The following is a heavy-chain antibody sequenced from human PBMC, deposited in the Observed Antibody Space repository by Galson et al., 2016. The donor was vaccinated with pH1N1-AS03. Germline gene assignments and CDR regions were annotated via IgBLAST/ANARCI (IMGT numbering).Heavy chain of an antibody. D-gene: IGHD2/OR15-2a*01. Sequence: LSLTCAVSGDSVSGGHWWTWVRQSPGKGLEWIGFIYLRGSTDYNPSLADRVIISADRSTNDFSLTLSSVTAADTAVYYCARVLTPGYFHTMDVWGRGTTVTVSS. CDR3: ARVLTPGYFHTMDV. CDR1: GDSVSGGHW. CDR2: IYLRGST. J-gene: IGHJ6*02. V-gene: IGHV4-4*02.